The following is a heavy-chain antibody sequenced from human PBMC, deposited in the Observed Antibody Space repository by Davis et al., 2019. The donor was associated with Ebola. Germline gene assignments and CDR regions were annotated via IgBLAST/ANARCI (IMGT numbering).Heavy chain of an antibody. Sequence: GESLKISCAASGFTFSSYGMHWVRQAPGKGLEWVAVISYDGSNKYYADSVKGRFTISRDNSKNTLYLQMNSLRAEDTAVYYCAKDLIRVGATPGFGYYYYYGMDVWGQGTTVTVSS. CDR1: GFTFSSYG. J-gene: IGHJ6*02. V-gene: IGHV3-30*18. CDR2: ISYDGSNK. D-gene: IGHD1-26*01. CDR3: AKDLIRVGATPGFGYYYYYGMDV.